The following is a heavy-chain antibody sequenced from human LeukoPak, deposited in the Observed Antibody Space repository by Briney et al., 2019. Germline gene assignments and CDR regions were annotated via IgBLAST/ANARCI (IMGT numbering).Heavy chain of an antibody. V-gene: IGHV1-8*01. J-gene: IGHJ4*02. D-gene: IGHD1-26*01. Sequence: GASVKVSCKASGYTFISYDINWVRQATGQGLEWMGWMNPNSGNTGYAQKFQGRVTMTRNTSISTAYMELSSLRSEDTAVYYCARRKVGARQFDYWGQGTLVTVSS. CDR1: GYTFISYD. CDR2: MNPNSGNT. CDR3: ARRKVGARQFDY.